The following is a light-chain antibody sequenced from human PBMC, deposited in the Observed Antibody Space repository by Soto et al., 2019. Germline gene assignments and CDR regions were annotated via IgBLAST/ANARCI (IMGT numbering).Light chain of an antibody. Sequence: ASRLTQSQSSFSASTGDRVTITCRASQGISSYLAWYQQKPGKAPKLLIYAASTLQSGVPSRFSGSGSGTDFTLTISCLQSEDFATYYCQQYYSYPTFGQVRRLE. CDR1: QGISSY. CDR2: AAS. V-gene: IGKV1-8*01. CDR3: QQYYSYPT. J-gene: IGKJ5*01.